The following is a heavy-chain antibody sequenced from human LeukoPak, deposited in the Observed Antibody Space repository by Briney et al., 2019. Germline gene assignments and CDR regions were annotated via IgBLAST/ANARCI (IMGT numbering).Heavy chain of an antibody. J-gene: IGHJ4*01. CDR2: LAADGSGT. D-gene: IGHD2-8*02. V-gene: IGHV3-74*01. Sequence: GGSLRLSCAASGFTFSRYAMHWGRQTPGMGLVWVSRLAADGSGTNYADSVKGRFTISRDNAKNTVYLQMSSLRAEDTAVYYCARDGFTGPRTAYLDHWGQGTLVTVSS. CDR1: GFTFSRYA. CDR3: ARDGFTGPRTAYLDH.